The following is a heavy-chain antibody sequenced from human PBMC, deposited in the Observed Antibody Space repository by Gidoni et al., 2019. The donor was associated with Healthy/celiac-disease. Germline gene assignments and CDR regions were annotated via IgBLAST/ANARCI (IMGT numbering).Heavy chain of an antibody. Sequence: QLHLQESGPGLVQPSDTLSLPCPVSGGSLSSSSSYWGWIRQPPGKGLEWIGSIYYSGSTYYNPSLKSRVTISVDTSKNQFSQKLSSVTAADTAVYYCASRFGEVTGVFDYWGQGTLVTVSS. D-gene: IGHD3-10*01. CDR3: ASRFGEVTGVFDY. CDR1: GGSLSSSSSY. CDR2: IYYSGST. J-gene: IGHJ4*02. V-gene: IGHV4-39*07.